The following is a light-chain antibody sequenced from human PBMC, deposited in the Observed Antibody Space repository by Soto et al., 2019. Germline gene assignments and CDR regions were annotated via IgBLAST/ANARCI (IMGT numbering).Light chain of an antibody. Sequence: QSALTQPASVSGSPGQSVTISCTGTSSDVGGYNYVSWYQQHPGKAPKLMIYDVSNRPSGVSNRFSGSKSGNTASLTISGLQAEDEADYYCSSYTSSIFYVFGTRTKLTVL. V-gene: IGLV2-14*01. CDR1: SSDVGGYNY. CDR3: SSYTSSIFYV. J-gene: IGLJ1*01. CDR2: DVS.